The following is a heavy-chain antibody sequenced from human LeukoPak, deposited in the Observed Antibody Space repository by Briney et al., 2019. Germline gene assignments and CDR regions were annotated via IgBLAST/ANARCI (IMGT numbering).Heavy chain of an antibody. D-gene: IGHD2-15*01. CDR1: GFTFTSSA. CDR2: IFVGSGNT. V-gene: IGHV1-58*02. CDR3: AAGMKYCSGGSCYDAFDI. Sequence: SVKVSCKASGFTFTSSAMQWVRQARGQRLEGIGWIFVGSGNTNYAQKFQERVTITRDMSTSTAYMELSSLRSEDTAVYYCAAGMKYCSGGSCYDAFDIWGQGTMVTVSS. J-gene: IGHJ3*02.